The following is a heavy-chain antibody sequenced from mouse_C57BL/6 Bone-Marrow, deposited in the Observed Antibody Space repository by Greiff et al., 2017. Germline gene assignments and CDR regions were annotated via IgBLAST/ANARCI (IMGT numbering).Heavy chain of an antibody. V-gene: IGHV14-4*01. D-gene: IGHD1-1*01. Sequence: VQLQQSGAELVRPGASVKLSCTASGFNIKDDYMHWVKQRPEQGLEWIGWIDPENGDTEYASKFQGKATITADTSSNTAYLQLSSLTSEDAAVYYCTSHYCGLDYWGQGTTLTVSS. CDR3: TSHYCGLDY. CDR2: IDPENGDT. J-gene: IGHJ2*01. CDR1: GFNIKDDY.